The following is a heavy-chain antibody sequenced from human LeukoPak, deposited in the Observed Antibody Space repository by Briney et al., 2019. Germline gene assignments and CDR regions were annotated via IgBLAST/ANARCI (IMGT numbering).Heavy chain of an antibody. CDR3: ASGTVSAVITPYSFHH. V-gene: IGHV4-59*01. Sequence: SETLSLTCTVSVGYISSYYWSWIRQSPGKGLEWIGNVFYSGDTNYNPSLKSRVTMSINTSNNHFSLHLTSVTAADTAVYFCASGTVSAVITPYSFHHWGHGTLVTVSS. J-gene: IGHJ4*01. D-gene: IGHD6-19*01. CDR1: VGYISSYY. CDR2: VFYSGDT.